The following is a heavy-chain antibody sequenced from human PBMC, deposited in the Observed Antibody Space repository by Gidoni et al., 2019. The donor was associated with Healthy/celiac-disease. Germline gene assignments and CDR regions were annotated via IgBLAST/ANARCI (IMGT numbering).Heavy chain of an antibody. CDR1: GGAISRSSYY. J-gene: IGHJ6*02. Sequence: QLQLQESGPGLVKLSETLSLTCTVSGGAISRSSYYWGWIRQPPGKGLEWIGSIYYSGSTYYNPSLKSRVPISVDTSTTPFSLKLRSVTAADTAVYYCARFRSESVLGHGMDVWGQGTPVTVSS. CDR2: IYYSGST. V-gene: IGHV4-39*01. CDR3: ARFRSESVLGHGMDV. D-gene: IGHD6-25*01.